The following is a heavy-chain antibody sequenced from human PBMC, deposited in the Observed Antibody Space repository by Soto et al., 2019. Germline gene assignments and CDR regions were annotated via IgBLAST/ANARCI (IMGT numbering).Heavy chain of an antibody. CDR1: GDSIRHYY. J-gene: IGHJ3*01. D-gene: IGHD4-17*01. V-gene: IGHV4-59*08. Sequence: QVQLQESGPGLVKPSETLSLTCTVSGDSIRHYYWSWIRQPPGKGLEWIGNIYYSGSTNYNPSLTSRVTISVDTSQNQFSLKLSSVTAADTAVYYCARHYGDDYGDLNDAFDVWGQGTMVTVSS. CDR2: IYYSGST. CDR3: ARHYGDDYGDLNDAFDV.